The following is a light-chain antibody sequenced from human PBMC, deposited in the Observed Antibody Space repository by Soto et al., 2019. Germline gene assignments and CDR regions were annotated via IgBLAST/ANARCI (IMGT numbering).Light chain of an antibody. CDR1: SSNIGAGYD. CDR3: AAWDESLKGWV. J-gene: IGLJ3*02. CDR2: GNS. V-gene: IGLV1-40*01. Sequence: QSVLTQPPSVSGAPGQRVTISCTGSSSNIGAGYDVHWYQQLPGTAPKLLIYGNSNRPSGVPDRFSGSKSGTSASLAITGLQAEDEADYYCAAWDESLKGWVFGGGTKLTVL.